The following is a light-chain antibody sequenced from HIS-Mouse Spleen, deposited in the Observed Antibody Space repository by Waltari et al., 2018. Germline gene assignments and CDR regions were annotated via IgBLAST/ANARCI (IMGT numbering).Light chain of an antibody. CDR3: YSTDSSGNHRV. CDR2: EDS. V-gene: IGLV3-10*01. Sequence: SYELTQPPSVSVSPGQMARITCSGDALPKKYAYWYQQKSGQAPVLVIYEDSKRPSGIPWIFSGCSEGTMATVTISGAQVEDEADYYCYSTDSSGNHRVFGGGTKLTVL. J-gene: IGLJ2*01. CDR1: ALPKKY.